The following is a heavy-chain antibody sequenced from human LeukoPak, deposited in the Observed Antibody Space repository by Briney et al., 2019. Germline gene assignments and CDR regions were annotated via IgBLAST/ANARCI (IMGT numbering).Heavy chain of an antibody. CDR3: AKDLLKVVLAYCGGDCYPGAFDI. D-gene: IGHD2-21*02. V-gene: IGHV3-23*01. J-gene: IGHJ3*02. Sequence: PGGSLRLSCAASGFTFSSYAMSWVRQAPGKGLEWVSAISGSGGSIYYADSVKGRFTISRDNSKNTLYLQMNSLRAEDTAVYYCAKDLLKVVLAYCGGDCYPGAFDIWGQGTMVTVSS. CDR2: ISGSGGSI. CDR1: GFTFSSYA.